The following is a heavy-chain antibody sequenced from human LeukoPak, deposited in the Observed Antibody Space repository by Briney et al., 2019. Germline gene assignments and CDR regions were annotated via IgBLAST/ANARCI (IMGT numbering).Heavy chain of an antibody. CDR1: GGSISTYY. J-gene: IGHJ4*02. Sequence: SETLSLTCTVSGGSISTYYWSWIRQPPGKGLEWIGYIYYSGSTNYNPSLKSRVTISVDTSKNQFLLNLSSVTAADSAVYYCARDYSNYIMDYWGQGILVTVSS. D-gene: IGHD4-11*01. CDR3: ARDYSNYIMDY. V-gene: IGHV4-59*01. CDR2: IYYSGST.